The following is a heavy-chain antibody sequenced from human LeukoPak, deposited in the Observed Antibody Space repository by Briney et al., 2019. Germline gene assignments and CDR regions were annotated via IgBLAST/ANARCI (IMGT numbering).Heavy chain of an antibody. CDR1: GVSISSYY. J-gene: IGHJ4*02. Sequence: SETLSLTCTVSGVSISSYYWSWIGQPAGRGLDWIGRIYYSGSTYYNPSLKSRVTISVDTSKNQFSLKLSSVTAADTAVYYCARGPTVTPFPFDYWGQGTLVTVSS. D-gene: IGHD4-17*01. V-gene: IGHV4-4*07. CDR2: IYYSGST. CDR3: ARGPTVTPFPFDY.